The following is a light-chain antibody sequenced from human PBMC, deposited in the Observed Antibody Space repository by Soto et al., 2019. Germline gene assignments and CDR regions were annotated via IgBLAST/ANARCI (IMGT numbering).Light chain of an antibody. CDR2: DIP. V-gene: IGKV3D-15*01. J-gene: IGKJ4*01. CDR3: QQYNDWPLT. CDR1: QSVSSN. Sequence: EIVMTQSPATLSVSPGERATLSCRASQSVSSNLAWSQQKPGQAPSLLIYDIPARATGIPTRFSGSGSGTEFTLTISSLQSEDFAVYYCQQYNDWPLTFGGGTKVEIK.